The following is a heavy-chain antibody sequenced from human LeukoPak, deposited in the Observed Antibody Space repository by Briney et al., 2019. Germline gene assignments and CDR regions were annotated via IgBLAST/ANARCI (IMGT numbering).Heavy chain of an antibody. CDR3: AREKRTYNFGSGSQGFDY. Sequence: PSETLSLTCTVPGGTVVSGSYYWHWIRQPPGKTLEWIGYIYYSGSTNYNPSLKSRVTISMDTSKMQFSLKLNSVTAADTAVYYCAREKRTYNFGSGSQGFDYWGQGTLVTVSS. D-gene: IGHD3-10*01. CDR1: GGTVVSGSYY. CDR2: IYYSGST. J-gene: IGHJ4*02. V-gene: IGHV4-61*01.